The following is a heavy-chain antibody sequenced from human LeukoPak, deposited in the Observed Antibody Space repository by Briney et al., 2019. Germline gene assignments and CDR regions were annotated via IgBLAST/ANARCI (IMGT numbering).Heavy chain of an antibody. CDR2: IGTAGDT. CDR3: ARAAEGDAFDI. J-gene: IGHJ3*02. CDR1: GFTFSSYD. V-gene: IGHV3-13*01. Sequence: GGSLRLSCAASGFTFSSYDMHWVRQATGKGLEWVSAIGTAGDTYYPGSVKGRFTISRENAKNSLYLQMNCLRAGDTAVYYCARAAEGDAFDIWGQGTMVTVSS.